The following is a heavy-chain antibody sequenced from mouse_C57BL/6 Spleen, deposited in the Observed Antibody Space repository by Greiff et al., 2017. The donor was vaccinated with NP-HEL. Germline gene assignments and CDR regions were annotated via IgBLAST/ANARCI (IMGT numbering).Heavy chain of an antibody. CDR3: ANYGTPYYYAMDY. D-gene: IGHD1-1*01. J-gene: IGHJ4*01. CDR1: GFTFSDYG. CDR2: ISSGSSTI. Sequence: EVNVVESGGGLVKPGGSLKLSCAASGFTFSDYGMHWVRQAPEKGLEWVAYISSGSSTIYYADTVKGRFTISRDNAKNTLFLQMTSLRSEDTAMYYCANYGTPYYYAMDYWGQGTSVTVSS. V-gene: IGHV5-17*01.